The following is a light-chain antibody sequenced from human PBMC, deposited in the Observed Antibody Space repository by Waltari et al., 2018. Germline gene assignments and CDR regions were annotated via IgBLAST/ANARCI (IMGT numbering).Light chain of an antibody. J-gene: IGKJ2*03. V-gene: IGKV1-5*03. CDR1: QSISNY. CDR2: KAS. CDR3: QQYNTYSS. Sequence: DIQITQSPSTLSASVGDTITITCRASQSISNYLAWYQQQPGKAHKLLIYKASSSGSGVPSRFSGSGSGTEFTLTISSLQPDDFATYYCQQYNTYSSFGQGTKLEIK.